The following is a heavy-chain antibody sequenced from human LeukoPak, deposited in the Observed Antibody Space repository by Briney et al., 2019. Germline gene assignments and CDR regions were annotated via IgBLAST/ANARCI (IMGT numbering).Heavy chain of an antibody. CDR1: GFTFSSYW. J-gene: IGHJ4*02. CDR2: IRRSGDTT. Sequence: PGGSLRLSCAASGFTFSSYWMSWVRQAPGKGLEWVSGIRRSGDTTYYADSVKGRFAISRDNSKDMLYLHMNSLRADDTAVYYCARVTRDTGWYEDYWGQGTLVTVSS. CDR3: ARVTRDTGWYEDY. D-gene: IGHD6-19*01. V-gene: IGHV3-23*01.